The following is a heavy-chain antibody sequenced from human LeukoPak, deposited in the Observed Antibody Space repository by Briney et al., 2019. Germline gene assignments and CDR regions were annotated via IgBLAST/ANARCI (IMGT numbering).Heavy chain of an antibody. V-gene: IGHV3-7*01. CDR3: AELEQGGY. Sequence: GGSLRLSCAASGFTFSSYWTSWVRQAPGKGLEWVANIKQDGSEKYYVDSVKGRFTISRDNAKNSLYLQMNSLRAEDTAVYYCAELEQGGYWGQGTLVTVSS. J-gene: IGHJ4*02. CDR1: GFTFSSYW. D-gene: IGHD1/OR15-1a*01. CDR2: IKQDGSEK.